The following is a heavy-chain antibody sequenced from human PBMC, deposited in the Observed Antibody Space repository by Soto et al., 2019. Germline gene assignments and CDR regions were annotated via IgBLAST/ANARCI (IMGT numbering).Heavy chain of an antibody. CDR1: GFTFSSYA. CDR3: AKALYYDYIWGSYRPGRPLDY. CDR2: ISVSGGST. D-gene: IGHD3-16*02. J-gene: IGHJ4*02. V-gene: IGHV3-23*01. Sequence: EVQLLESGGGLVQPGGSLRLSCAASGFTFSSYAMSWVRQAPGKGLEWVSAISVSGGSTYYADSVKGRFTISRDNSKNTLYLQMNSLRAEDTAVYYCAKALYYDYIWGSYRPGRPLDYWGQGTLVTVSS.